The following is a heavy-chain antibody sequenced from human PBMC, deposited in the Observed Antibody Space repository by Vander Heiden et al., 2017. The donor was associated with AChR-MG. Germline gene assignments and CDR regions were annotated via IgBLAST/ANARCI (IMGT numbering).Heavy chain of an antibody. J-gene: IGHJ3*01. CDR2: VYHTGTT. CDR3: ARDQSGFYCSGGSCAFDV. CDR1: GGSISSSHW. Sequence: QAQLQESGPGLVKPSGTLSLTCAVSGGSISSSHWWGWVRQPPGKGLEWIGEVYHTGTTNYNPSLKSRVTISVDKSKNQFSLRLTSVTAADTAVYYCARDQSGFYCSGGSCAFDVWGQGTKVTVSS. D-gene: IGHD2-15*01. V-gene: IGHV4-4*02.